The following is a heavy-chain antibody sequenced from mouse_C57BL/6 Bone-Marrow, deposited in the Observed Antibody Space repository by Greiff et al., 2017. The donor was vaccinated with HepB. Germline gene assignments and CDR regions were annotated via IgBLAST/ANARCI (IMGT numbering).Heavy chain of an antibody. CDR2: ISDGGSYT. D-gene: IGHD3-2*02. V-gene: IGHV5-4*01. Sequence: EVMLVESGGGLVKPGGSLKLSCAASGFTFSSYAMSWVRQTPEKRLAWVATISDGGSYTYYPDNVKGRFTISRDNAKNNLYLQMSHLKSEDTAMYYGARDRTLRLRRDYWGQGTTLTVSS. CDR3: ARDRTLRLRRDY. J-gene: IGHJ2*01. CDR1: GFTFSSYA.